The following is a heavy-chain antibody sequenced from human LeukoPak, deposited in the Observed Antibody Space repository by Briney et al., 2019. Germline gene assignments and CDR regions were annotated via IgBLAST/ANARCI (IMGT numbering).Heavy chain of an antibody. CDR3: ARFGYVAAVDA. V-gene: IGHV3-7*01. D-gene: IGHD2-15*01. CDR1: GFSFSAYW. CDR2: INPAGSET. J-gene: IGHJ4*02. Sequence: GGSLRLSCAASGFSFSAYWMTWVRQAPGTGLEWVANINPAGSETYYVDPVKGRFSISRDNAKNLVYLQMNSLRAEDTAVYHCARFGYVAAVDAWGQGTPVTVSS.